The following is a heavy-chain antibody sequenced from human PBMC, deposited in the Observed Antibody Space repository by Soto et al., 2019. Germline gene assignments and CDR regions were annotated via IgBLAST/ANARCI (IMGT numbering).Heavy chain of an antibody. V-gene: IGHV4-39*01. Sequence: SETLSLTCSVSGGSITTSGQYWTWIRQHPGQGLEWIANIYYSGNSYHNPSLKGRLTISVDTSKNQFSLKLSSVTAADTAVYYCARHPYYGSGSYPYYYYGMDVWGQGTTVT. D-gene: IGHD3-10*01. CDR2: IYYSGNS. CDR3: ARHPYYGSGSYPYYYYGMDV. J-gene: IGHJ6*02. CDR1: GGSITTSGQY.